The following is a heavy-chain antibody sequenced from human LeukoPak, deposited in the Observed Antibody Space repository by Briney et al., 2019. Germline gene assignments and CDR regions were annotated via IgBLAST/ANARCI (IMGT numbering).Heavy chain of an antibody. D-gene: IGHD6-6*01. CDR3: ARGLIAAPRRWFDP. J-gene: IGHJ5*02. V-gene: IGHV4-4*02. CDR1: GGSISSSNW. Sequence: SGTLSLTCAVSGGSISSSNWWSWVRQPPGKGLEWIGEIYHSGSTNYNPSLKSRVTISVDTSKNQFSLKLSSVTAADTAVYYCARGLIAAPRRWFDPWGQGTLVTVSS. CDR2: IYHSGST.